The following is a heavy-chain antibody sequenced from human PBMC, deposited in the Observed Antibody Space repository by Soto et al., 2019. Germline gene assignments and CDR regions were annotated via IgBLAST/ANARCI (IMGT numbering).Heavy chain of an antibody. V-gene: IGHV4-4*02. CDR2: IFHDGTA. J-gene: IGHJ4*02. D-gene: IGHD2-8*01. Sequence: SETLSLTCAVSGDSISSGNWWTWIRQTPQRGLEYIGEIFHDGTANYDPSFERRVSISVDTSKSQFSLKLTAVTAADTAIYFCARPVYATSPNYMFFDFSGEGALVTVSS. CDR3: ARPVYATSPNYMFFDF. CDR1: GDSISSGNW.